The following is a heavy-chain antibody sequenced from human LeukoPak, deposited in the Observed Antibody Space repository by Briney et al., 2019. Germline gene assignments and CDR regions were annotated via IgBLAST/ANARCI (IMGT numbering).Heavy chain of an antibody. J-gene: IGHJ4*02. V-gene: IGHV3-53*01. Sequence: GGSLRLSCAASGFTVSTNYMSWVRQAPGKGPEWVSVIYNDGGTDYAHSVKGRFIISRDNSKNTVYLQMNSLRVDDTAVYYCARDGAPGWPHTWGQGTLVTVSS. CDR3: ARDGAPGWPHT. CDR2: IYNDGGT. CDR1: GFTVSTNY. D-gene: IGHD2-15*01.